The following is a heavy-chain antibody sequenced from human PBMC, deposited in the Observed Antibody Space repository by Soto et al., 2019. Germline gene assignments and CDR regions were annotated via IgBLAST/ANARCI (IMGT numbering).Heavy chain of an antibody. CDR1: GGTFSSYA. D-gene: IGHD3-22*01. J-gene: IGHJ4*02. CDR3: ARASRPEYYDSSGYYDFDD. CDR2: IIPIFGTA. Sequence: GVSVQVSCKASGGTFSSYAISWVRQAPGRGLEWMGGIIPIFGTAKYAQKFQGRVKITADESKRTAYMELSSLRSEDTDVYYCARASRPEYYDSSGYYDFDDWGQGTLVTAAS. V-gene: IGHV1-69*01.